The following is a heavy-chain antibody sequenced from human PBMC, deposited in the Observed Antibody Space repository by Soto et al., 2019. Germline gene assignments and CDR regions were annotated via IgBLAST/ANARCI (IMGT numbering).Heavy chain of an antibody. CDR2: ISYDGSNK. Sequence: QVQLVESGGGVVQPGRSLRLSCAASGFTFSSYGMHRVRQAPGKGLEWVAVISYDGSNKYYADSVKGRFTISRDNSKNTLYLQMNSLRAEDTAVYYCATDGGLAGTVLFDYWGQGTLVTVFS. J-gene: IGHJ4*02. CDR1: GFTFSSYG. D-gene: IGHD6-19*01. CDR3: ATDGGLAGTVLFDY. V-gene: IGHV3-30*03.